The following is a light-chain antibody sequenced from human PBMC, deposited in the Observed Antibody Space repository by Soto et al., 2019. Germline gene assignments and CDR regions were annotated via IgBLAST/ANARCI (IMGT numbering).Light chain of an antibody. CDR1: QSISSY. J-gene: IGKJ2*01. Sequence: DIQMTQSPSSLSASVGDRVTITCRASQSISSYLNWYQQKPGKAPKLLIYAASSLQSVVPSRFSGSGSGTDFTLTISSLQPEDFATYYCQQSYSPPRYTFGQGTKLEIK. CDR3: QQSYSPPRYT. CDR2: AAS. V-gene: IGKV1-39*01.